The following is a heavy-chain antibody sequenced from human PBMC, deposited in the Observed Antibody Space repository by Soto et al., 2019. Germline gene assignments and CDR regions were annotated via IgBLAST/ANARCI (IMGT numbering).Heavy chain of an antibody. CDR1: GFTFSSYA. J-gene: IGHJ3*02. CDR2: ISGSGGST. V-gene: IGHV3-23*01. CDR3: AKIPQSSSWYLYAFDI. D-gene: IGHD6-13*01. Sequence: EVQLLESGGGLVQPGGSLRLSCAASGFTFSSYAMSWVRQAPGKGLEWVSAISGSGGSTYYADSVKGRSTISRDNSKNTXXXXMTSXRSXDTALYYCAKIPQSSSWYLYAFDIWGQGTMVTVSS.